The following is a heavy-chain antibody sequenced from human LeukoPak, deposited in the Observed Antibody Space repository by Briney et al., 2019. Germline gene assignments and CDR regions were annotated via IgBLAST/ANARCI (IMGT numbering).Heavy chain of an antibody. D-gene: IGHD3-10*01. CDR2: IRSSSGYI. J-gene: IGHJ4*02. CDR3: ATVRGGNTRDFDY. Sequence: GESLRLSCAASGFSFSSYNMQQVRQAPWKGLELDSSIRSSSGYIYYADSVKGRFTISRDNAKNSLYLQMNSLRAEDTAVYHCATVRGGNTRDFDYWGQGTLVTVSS. V-gene: IGHV3-21*01. CDR1: GFSFSSYN.